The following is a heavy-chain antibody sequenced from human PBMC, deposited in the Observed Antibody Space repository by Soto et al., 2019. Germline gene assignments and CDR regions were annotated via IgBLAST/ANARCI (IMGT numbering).Heavy chain of an antibody. Sequence: GGSLRLSCAASGFTFSSYAMSWVRQAPGKGLEWVSAISGSGGSTYYADSVKGRFTISRDNSKNTLYLQMNSLRAEDTAVYYCAKVQRSENRNPGVAVAGVRLNYFDYWGQGTLVTVSS. D-gene: IGHD6-19*01. V-gene: IGHV3-23*01. CDR1: GFTFSSYA. J-gene: IGHJ4*02. CDR3: AKVQRSENRNPGVAVAGVRLNYFDY. CDR2: ISGSGGST.